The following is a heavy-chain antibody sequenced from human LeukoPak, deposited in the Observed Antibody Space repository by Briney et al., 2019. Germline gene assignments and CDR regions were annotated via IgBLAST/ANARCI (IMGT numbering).Heavy chain of an antibody. Sequence: GGSLRLSCAASGFTFSSYGMHWVRQAPGKGLEWVAVIWYDGSNKYYADSVKGRFTISRDNSKNTLYLQMNSLRAEDTAVYYCAGDNVLQLSFDYWGQGTLVTVSS. CDR3: AGDNVLQLSFDY. CDR1: GFTFSSYG. J-gene: IGHJ4*02. D-gene: IGHD5-18*01. V-gene: IGHV3-33*01. CDR2: IWYDGSNK.